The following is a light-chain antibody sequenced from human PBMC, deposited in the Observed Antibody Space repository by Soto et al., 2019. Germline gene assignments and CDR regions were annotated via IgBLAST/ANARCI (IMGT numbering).Light chain of an antibody. V-gene: IGKV3-20*01. Sequence: DIVLTQSPATLSLSPGERATLSCRASQSISNSLAWYQQKPGQAPRLIIYAASTRATGIPDRFSGSGSGTDFTLTIARLEPGDFAVYYCQQYGNSPQTFGQGTKVDIK. CDR3: QQYGNSPQT. CDR1: QSISNS. CDR2: AAS. J-gene: IGKJ1*01.